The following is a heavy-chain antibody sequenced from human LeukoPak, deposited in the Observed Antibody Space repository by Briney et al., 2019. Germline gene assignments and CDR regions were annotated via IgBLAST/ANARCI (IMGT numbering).Heavy chain of an antibody. CDR3: ARDHSYGMDV. CDR2: TYYRSKWYH. Sequence: QTLSLTCAISGDSVSSNSAAWNWIRQSPSRGLEWLGRTYYRSKWYHDYAGSVKSRIIVNPDTSKNHFSLQLNSVTPEDTAVYYCARDHSYGMDVWGQGTMVTVSS. V-gene: IGHV6-1*01. J-gene: IGHJ6*02. CDR1: GDSVSSNSAA.